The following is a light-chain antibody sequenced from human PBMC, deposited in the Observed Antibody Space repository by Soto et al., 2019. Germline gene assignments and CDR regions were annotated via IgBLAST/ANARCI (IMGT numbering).Light chain of an antibody. CDR3: QQYNSYSPAT. CDR2: DAS. J-gene: IGKJ1*01. V-gene: IGKV1-5*01. Sequence: NQITQSPSTLSGTVGDRVTITCRASQTISSWLAWYQQKPGKAPKLLIYDASSLESGVPSRFSGSGSGTEFTLTISSLQPDDFATYYCQQYNSYSPATFGQGTKVDIK. CDR1: QTISSW.